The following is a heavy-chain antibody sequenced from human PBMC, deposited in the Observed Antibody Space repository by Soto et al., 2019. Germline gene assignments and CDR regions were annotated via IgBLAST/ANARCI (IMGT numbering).Heavy chain of an antibody. CDR3: ARRWGTYFDY. V-gene: IGHV4-59*01. D-gene: IGHD7-27*01. Sequence: PSETLSLTCTVSGGSISSYYWSWIRQPPGKGLEWFGYIYYSGSTNYNPSLKSRVIISVDTSKNQFSLKLSSLTAADTAVYYCARRWGTYFDYWGQGTLVTVSS. CDR1: GGSISSYY. J-gene: IGHJ4*02. CDR2: IYYSGST.